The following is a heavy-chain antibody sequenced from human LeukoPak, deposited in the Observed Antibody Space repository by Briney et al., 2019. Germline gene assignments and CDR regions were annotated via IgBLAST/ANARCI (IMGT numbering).Heavy chain of an antibody. CDR3: ARALIPPGWFDP. D-gene: IGHD2-2*02. V-gene: IGHV3-21*01. CDR2: ISSSSSYI. J-gene: IGHJ5*02. CDR1: GFTFSSYW. Sequence: GGSLRLSCAASGFTFSSYWMSWVRQAPGKGLEWVSSISSSSSYIYYADSVKGRFTISRDNAKNSLYLQMNSLRAEDTAVYYCARALIPPGWFDPWGQGTLVTVSS.